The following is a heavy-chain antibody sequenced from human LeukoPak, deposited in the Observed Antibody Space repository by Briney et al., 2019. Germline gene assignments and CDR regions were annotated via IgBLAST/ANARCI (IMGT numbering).Heavy chain of an antibody. CDR3: ARRGSDIGDDP. Sequence: PSETLSLTCAVSGDSISGGYYWGWIRQPPGKGLEWIGSIYHSGSTYYNPSLKSRVTISVDTSKNQFSLKLSSVTAADTAVYYCARRGSDIGDDPWGQGTLVTVSS. CDR1: GDSISGGYY. V-gene: IGHV4-38-2*01. CDR2: IYHSGST. J-gene: IGHJ5*02. D-gene: IGHD2-15*01.